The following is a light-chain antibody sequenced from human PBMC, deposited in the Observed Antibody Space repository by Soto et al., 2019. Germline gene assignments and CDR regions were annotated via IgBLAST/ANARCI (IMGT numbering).Light chain of an antibody. Sequence: EIVLTQSPGTLSLSPGEIAALSCRASQSVSSTYLAWYQQKPGQAPRLLIYGASSRATGIPDRLSGSGSGTDFTLTISRLEPEDFAVYYCQQHGSSQTFGGGTKVEIK. CDR2: GAS. V-gene: IGKV3-20*01. CDR3: QQHGSSQT. J-gene: IGKJ4*01. CDR1: QSVSSTY.